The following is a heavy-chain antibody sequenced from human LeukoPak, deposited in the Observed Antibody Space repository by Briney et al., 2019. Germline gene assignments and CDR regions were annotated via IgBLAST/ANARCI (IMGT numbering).Heavy chain of an antibody. CDR2: ISGSGGST. J-gene: IGHJ6*02. Sequence: GGSLRLSCVASEFIFSNYAMNWVRQAPGKGLEWVSGISGSGGSTFYADSVKGRFTISRDNSNKTLYLQMNSLRTEDTAVYYCAKDYSSLYYYYYYGMDVWAKGPRSPSP. D-gene: IGHD3-22*01. CDR1: EFIFSNYA. CDR3: AKDYSSLYYYYYYGMDV. V-gene: IGHV3-23*01.